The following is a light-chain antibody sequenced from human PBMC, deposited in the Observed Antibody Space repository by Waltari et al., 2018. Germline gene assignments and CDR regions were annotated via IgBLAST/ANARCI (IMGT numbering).Light chain of an antibody. CDR1: QSIGFR. CDR3: QQYSNWPPGT. Sequence: ETVMTQSPATLSVSPGERATLSCGASQSIGFRIAWYQPKPGQAPRLLIYHAATRATGIPARFSGGGSETAFTLTSSSLQSEDVAVYYCQQYSNWPPGTFGQGTKVQI. CDR2: HAA. V-gene: IGKV3-15*01. J-gene: IGKJ1*01.